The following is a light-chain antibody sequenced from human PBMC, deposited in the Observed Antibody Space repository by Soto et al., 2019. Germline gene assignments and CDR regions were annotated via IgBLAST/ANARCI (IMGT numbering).Light chain of an antibody. CDR2: GAS. CDR3: QQRSNWPRT. Sequence: EIVMTQSPATLSVSPGERATLSCRASQSVSSNLAWYQQKPGQAPRLLIYGASTRAPGIPARFSGSGSGTEFTLTISSLEPEDFAVYYCQQRSNWPRTFGQGTKVDIK. V-gene: IGKV3-15*01. CDR1: QSVSSN. J-gene: IGKJ1*01.